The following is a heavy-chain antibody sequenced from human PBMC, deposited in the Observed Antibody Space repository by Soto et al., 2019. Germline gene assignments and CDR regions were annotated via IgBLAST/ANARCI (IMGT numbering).Heavy chain of an antibody. J-gene: IGHJ4*02. CDR2: IRFDGSNI. D-gene: IGHD3-3*01. Sequence: PGGSLRLSCAAPESFFRGYGMHWVRQAPGKGLEWVAIIRFDGSNINYADAVMGRYTISRDNSKNMLYLEMNSLRVEDTALYYCASDWIGSVAYREYLDFWGQGTLVTGSS. V-gene: IGHV3-33*01. CDR1: ESFFRGYG. CDR3: ASDWIGSVAYREYLDF.